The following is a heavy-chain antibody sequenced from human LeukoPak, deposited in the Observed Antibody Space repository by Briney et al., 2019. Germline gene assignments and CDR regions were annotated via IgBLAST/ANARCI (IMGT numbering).Heavy chain of an antibody. CDR3: ARDNSVGDIAWWFDP. CDR2: INPSGSST. V-gene: IGHV1-46*01. D-gene: IGHD3-16*02. J-gene: IGHJ5*02. CDR1: GGTFSSYA. Sequence: ASVKVSCKASGGTFSSYAISWVRQAPGQGLEWMGLINPSGSSTLYAQKFQGRVTMTRDMSTTTDYMELSSLRSEDTAVYYCARDNSVGDIAWWFDPWGQGTLVTVSS.